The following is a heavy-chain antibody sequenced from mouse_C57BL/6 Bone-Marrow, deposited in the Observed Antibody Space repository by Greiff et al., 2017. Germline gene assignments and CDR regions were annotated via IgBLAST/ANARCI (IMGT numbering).Heavy chain of an antibody. Sequence: EAGGGLVQPKGSLKLSCAASGFSFNTYAMNWVRQAPGKGLEWVARIRSKSNNYATYYADSVKDRFTISRDDSESMLYLQMNNLKTEDTAMYYCVRVYGSYAMDYWGQGTSVTVSS. V-gene: IGHV10-1*01. CDR1: GFSFNTYA. D-gene: IGHD1-1*01. CDR2: IRSKSNNYAT. CDR3: VRVYGSYAMDY. J-gene: IGHJ4*01.